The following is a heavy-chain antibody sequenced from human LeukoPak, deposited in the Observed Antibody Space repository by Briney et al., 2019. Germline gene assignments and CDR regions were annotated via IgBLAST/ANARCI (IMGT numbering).Heavy chain of an antibody. Sequence: PSETLSLTCAVSGGSISSYYWSWIRQPPGKGLEWIGSIYHSGSTYYNPSLKSRVTISVDTSKNQFSLKLSSVTAADTAVYYCARDIVVVPAARDGPWGQGTLVTVSS. J-gene: IGHJ5*02. CDR2: IYHSGST. D-gene: IGHD2-2*01. CDR3: ARDIVVVPAARDGP. CDR1: GGSISSYY. V-gene: IGHV4-38-2*02.